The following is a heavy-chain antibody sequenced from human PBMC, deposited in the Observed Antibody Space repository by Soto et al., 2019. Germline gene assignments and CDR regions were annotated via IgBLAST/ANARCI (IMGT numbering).Heavy chain of an antibody. CDR2: VSDSVSST. CDR1: GFTFSSYA. D-gene: IGHD6-13*01. V-gene: IGHV3-23*01. J-gene: IGHJ4*02. CDR3: AKYGSRGSSWSLFDY. Sequence: HPGGSLRLSCAASGFTFSSYAMSWVRQAPGKGLEWVASVSDSVSSTHYADSVKGLFTVSRDNSKSTLYLQMNSLRAEDTAVYYCAKYGSRGSSWSLFDYWGQGILVTVSS.